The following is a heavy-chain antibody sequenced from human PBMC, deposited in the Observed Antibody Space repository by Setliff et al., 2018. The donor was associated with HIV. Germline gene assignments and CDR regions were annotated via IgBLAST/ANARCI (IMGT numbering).Heavy chain of an antibody. D-gene: IGHD2-15*01. J-gene: IGHJ1*01. CDR2: INHSGST. CDR3: ARARRAGSGPKYFQH. CDR1: GGSFSGYY. Sequence: LSLTCAVYGGSFSGYYWSWIRQPPGKGLEWIGEINHSGSTNYNPSLKSRVTMSVDKSKNQFSLRLSSVTAADTAVYYCARARRAGSGPKYFQHWGQGTLVTVSS. V-gene: IGHV4-34*01.